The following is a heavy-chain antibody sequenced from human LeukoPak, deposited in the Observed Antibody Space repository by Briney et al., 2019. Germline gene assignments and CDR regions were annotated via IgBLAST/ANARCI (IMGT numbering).Heavy chain of an antibody. CDR2: ISAYNGNT. D-gene: IGHD2-21*02. Sequence: AAVKVSSKASGYTFTSDGISCVPQAPGQGVEWMVWISAYNGNTNYAQKLQGRVTMTTDTSTSTAYMELRSLRSDDKAVYYCERGGVTSDAFDIWGQGTMVTVSS. CDR3: ERGGVTSDAFDI. CDR1: GYTFTSDG. J-gene: IGHJ3*02. V-gene: IGHV1-18*01.